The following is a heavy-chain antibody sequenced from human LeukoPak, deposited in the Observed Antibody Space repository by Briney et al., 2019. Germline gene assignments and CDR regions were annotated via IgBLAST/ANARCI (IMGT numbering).Heavy chain of an antibody. CDR3: ARGFSGPGP. Sequence: PSETLSLTCAVSGGSINSSSWWSWVRQPPGKGLEWIGEISQSGRAKYNPSLKSRVTISIDKSKNQFSLKLSSVTAADTAVYYCARGFSGPGPWGQGTLVTVSS. D-gene: IGHD3-3*01. J-gene: IGHJ5*02. CDR2: ISQSGRA. CDR1: GGSINSSSW. V-gene: IGHV4-4*02.